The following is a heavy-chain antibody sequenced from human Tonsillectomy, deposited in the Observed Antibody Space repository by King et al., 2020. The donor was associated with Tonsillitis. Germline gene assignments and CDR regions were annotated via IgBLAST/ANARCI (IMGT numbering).Heavy chain of an antibody. CDR2: IYYSGST. J-gene: IGHJ4*02. CDR3: ARYYDFWSGPQD. CDR1: GGSIISYY. D-gene: IGHD3-3*01. V-gene: IGHV4-59*01. Sequence: VQLQESGPGLVKPSETLSLTCTVSGGSIISYYLSWIWQSPGKGLEWIGDIYYSGSTNYNPSPKSRVTISVDTSKNQFSLKLSSVTAADTAVYYCARYYDFWSGPQDWGQGTLVTVSS.